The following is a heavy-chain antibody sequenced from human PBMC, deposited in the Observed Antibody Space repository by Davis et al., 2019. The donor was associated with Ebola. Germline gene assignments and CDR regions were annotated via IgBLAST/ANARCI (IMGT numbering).Heavy chain of an antibody. J-gene: IGHJ4*02. V-gene: IGHV3-48*02. CDR2: ISSTSRTM. CDR1: GFSASLYS. Sequence: GESLKISCAFSGFSASLYSMNWVRQAPGKGLEWVSYISSTSRTMYYADSVKGRFTISRDNAKNSVYLQLNSLTDEDTAVYYCAREGYTGYVRISGSYYADYWGQGTLVTVS. CDR3: AREGYTGYVRISGSYYADY. D-gene: IGHD5-12*01.